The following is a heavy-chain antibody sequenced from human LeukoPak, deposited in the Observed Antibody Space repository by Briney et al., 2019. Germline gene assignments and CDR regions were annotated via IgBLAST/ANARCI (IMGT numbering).Heavy chain of an antibody. Sequence: PSETLSLTCIVSGDSICSGGYFWTWIRQPAGEGLEWIGRMYTDGGLSYNPSLKSRVAISMDTSKYQFSLKLTSVSAADTAVYYCARDRGFTVARAVTSLFDPWGQGTLVTVSS. V-gene: IGHV4-61*02. CDR1: GDSICSGGYF. D-gene: IGHD3-10*01. J-gene: IGHJ5*02. CDR2: MYTDGGL. CDR3: ARDRGFTVARAVTSLFDP.